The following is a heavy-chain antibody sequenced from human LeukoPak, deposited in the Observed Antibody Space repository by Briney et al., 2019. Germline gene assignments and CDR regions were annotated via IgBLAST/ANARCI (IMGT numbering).Heavy chain of an antibody. CDR3: TRVPRGSSSDY. V-gene: IGHV4-39*01. J-gene: IGHJ4*02. Sequence: PSETLSLTCTVSGGSISSSSYYWGWIRQPPGKGLEWIGHIYYSGSTYYNPSLKSRLTISVDTSKNQFSLKLSSVTAADTAVYYCTRVPRGSSSDYWGPGTLVTVSS. D-gene: IGHD6-6*01. CDR1: GGSISSSSYY. CDR2: IYYSGST.